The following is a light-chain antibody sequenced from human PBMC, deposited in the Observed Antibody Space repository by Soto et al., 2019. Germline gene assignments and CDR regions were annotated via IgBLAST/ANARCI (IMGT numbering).Light chain of an antibody. V-gene: IGLV2-14*01. CDR3: SSYTTSSTHYV. CDR2: GVS. CDR1: SSDVGDYNY. J-gene: IGLJ1*01. Sequence: QSALTQPASVSGSPGQSITISCTGTSSDVGDYNYVSWYQQYPGKAPKLMIYGVSNRPSGVSNRFPGSKSGNTASLTISGLQAQDEADYYCSSYTTSSTHYVFGAGTKVTVL.